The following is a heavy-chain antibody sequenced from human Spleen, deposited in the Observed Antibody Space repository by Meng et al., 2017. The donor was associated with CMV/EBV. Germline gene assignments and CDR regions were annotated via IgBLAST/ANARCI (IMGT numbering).Heavy chain of an antibody. CDR1: GFSFGTYG. CDR2: IRYDGSHQ. V-gene: IGHV3-30*02. J-gene: IGHJ3*02. D-gene: IGHD2-2*01. Sequence: GGSLRLSCAASGFSFGTYGIHWLRQAPGKGLEWVAFIRYDGSHQYYADSVKGRFTISRDISKSTLCLQMNSLRAEDTAVYYCAVVPVAEAFDIWGQGTMVTVSS. CDR3: AVVPVAEAFDI.